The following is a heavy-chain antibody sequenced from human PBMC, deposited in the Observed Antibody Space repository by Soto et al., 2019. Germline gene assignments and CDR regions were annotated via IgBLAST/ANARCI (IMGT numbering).Heavy chain of an antibody. CDR2: ISGSGGST. D-gene: IGHD6-19*01. V-gene: IGHV3-23*01. Sequence: HPGGSLRLSCVTSGFTITNYAVNWVRQAPGKGLEWVSGISGSGGSTDYVDSVKGRFTISRDISKNTVYLQMNSLRAEDTAVYYCAKIGVHSGWYYDNWGQGNPVTVS. CDR1: GFTITNYA. J-gene: IGHJ4*02. CDR3: AKIGVHSGWYYDN.